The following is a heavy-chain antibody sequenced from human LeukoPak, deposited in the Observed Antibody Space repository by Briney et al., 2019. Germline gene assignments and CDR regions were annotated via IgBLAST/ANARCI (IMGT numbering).Heavy chain of an antibody. J-gene: IGHJ4*02. CDR3: ARTLGHSIRFGELLPDY. CDR2: IYHSGST. Sequence: SETLSLTCTVSGGSITNTNYYWSWIRQPPGKGLEWIGYIYHSGSTYYNPSLKSRVTISVDRSNNQFSLKLSSVTAADTAVYYCARTLGHSIRFGELLPDYWGQGTLVTVSS. D-gene: IGHD3-10*01. V-gene: IGHV4-30-2*01. CDR1: GGSITNTNYY.